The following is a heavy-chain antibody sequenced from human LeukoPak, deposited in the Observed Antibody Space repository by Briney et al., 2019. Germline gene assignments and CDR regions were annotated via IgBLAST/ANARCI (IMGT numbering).Heavy chain of an antibody. J-gene: IGHJ5*02. V-gene: IGHV1-2*04. Sequence: ASVKVSCKASGYTFTNFYMHWVRQAPGRGLEWMGWINANNGGTNYAQKFQGWVTMTRDTSISTAYMELSRLKSDDTAVYYCVTSITTSSPAAAFDPWGQGTLVTVSS. CDR2: INANNGGT. CDR1: GYTFTNFY. D-gene: IGHD1-1*01. CDR3: VTSITTSSPAAAFDP.